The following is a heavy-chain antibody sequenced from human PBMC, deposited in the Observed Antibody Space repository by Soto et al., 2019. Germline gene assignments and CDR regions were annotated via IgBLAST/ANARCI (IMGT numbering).Heavy chain of an antibody. J-gene: IGHJ6*02. CDR2: IYSGGST. D-gene: IGHD3-22*01. Sequence: EVQLMESGGGLIQPGGSLRLSCAASGFTVSSNYMSWVRQAPGKGLEWVSVIYSGGSTYYADSVKGRFTISRDNSKNTLYLQMNSLRAEDTAVYYCAREWYYYDSSGGVGYGMDVWGQGTTVTVSS. CDR1: GFTVSSNY. V-gene: IGHV3-53*01. CDR3: AREWYYYDSSGGVGYGMDV.